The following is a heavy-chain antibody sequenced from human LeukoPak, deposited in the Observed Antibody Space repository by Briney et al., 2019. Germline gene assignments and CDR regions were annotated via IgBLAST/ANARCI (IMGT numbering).Heavy chain of an antibody. J-gene: IGHJ4*02. D-gene: IGHD3-10*01. CDR1: AGSISSYY. V-gene: IGHV4-4*07. CDR3: ARGLRGVIGGLYYFDY. CDR2: IYTSGST. Sequence: SETLSLTCTVSAGSISSYYWSWIRQPAGKGLEWIGRIYTSGSTNYNPSLKSRVTMSVDTSKNQFSLKLSSVTAADTAVYYCARGLRGVIGGLYYFDYWGQGTLVTVSS.